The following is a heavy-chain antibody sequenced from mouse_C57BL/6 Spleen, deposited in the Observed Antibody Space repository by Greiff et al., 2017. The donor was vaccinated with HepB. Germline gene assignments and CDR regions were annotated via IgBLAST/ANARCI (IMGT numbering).Heavy chain of an antibody. J-gene: IGHJ4*01. V-gene: IGHV1-52*01. CDR2: IDPSDSET. Sequence: QVQLQQPGAELVRPGSSVKLSCKASGYTFTSYWMHWVKQRPIQGLEWIGNIDPSDSETHYNQKFKDKTTVTVDKSYSTAYMQLSSLTSEDSAVYYWASTGQLRPHYYAMDYWGQGTSVTVSS. CDR3: ASTGQLRPHYYAMDY. D-gene: IGHD3-2*02. CDR1: GYTFTSYW.